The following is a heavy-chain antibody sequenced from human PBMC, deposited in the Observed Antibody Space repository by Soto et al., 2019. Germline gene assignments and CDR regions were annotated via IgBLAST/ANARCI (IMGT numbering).Heavy chain of an antibody. Sequence: GASVKVSCKASGYTFTSYDINWVRQATGQGLEWMGWMNPNSGNTGYAQKFQGRVTMTRNTSISTAYMELSSLRSEDTAVYYCARFRLYCTNGLCYPYYYYGMDVWGQGTTVTVSS. D-gene: IGHD2-8*01. V-gene: IGHV1-8*01. CDR1: GYTFTSYD. CDR3: ARFRLYCTNGLCYPYYYYGMDV. CDR2: MNPNSGNT. J-gene: IGHJ6*02.